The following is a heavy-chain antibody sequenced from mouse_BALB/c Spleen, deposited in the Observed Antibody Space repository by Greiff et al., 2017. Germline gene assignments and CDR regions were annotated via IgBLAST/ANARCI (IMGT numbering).Heavy chain of an antibody. J-gene: IGHJ1*01. CDR3: ASGYGRLYWYFDV. Sequence: EVKVVESGGGLVQPGGSRKLSCAASGFTFSSFGLHWVRQAPEKGLEWVAYISSDSSTIYYADTVKGRFTISRDNPKNTLFLQMTSLKSEDTAMYYCASGYGRLYWYFDVWGAGTTVTVSS. V-gene: IGHV5-17*02. CDR1: GFTFSSFG. CDR2: ISSDSSTI. D-gene: IGHD1-1*01.